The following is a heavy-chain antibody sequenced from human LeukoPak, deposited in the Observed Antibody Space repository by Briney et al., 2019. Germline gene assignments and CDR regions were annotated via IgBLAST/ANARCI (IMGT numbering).Heavy chain of an antibody. J-gene: IGHJ4*02. D-gene: IGHD3-9*01. CDR1: GGSISSGGYY. Sequence: SQTLSLTCTVSGGSISSGGYYWSWSRQPPGKGLEWIGYIYHSGSTYYNPSLKSRVTISVDRSKNEFSLKLSSVTAGDTAVYYCARDPINPTYYDILTARGYWGQGTLVTVSS. CDR2: IYHSGST. V-gene: IGHV4-30-2*01. CDR3: ARDPINPTYYDILTARGY.